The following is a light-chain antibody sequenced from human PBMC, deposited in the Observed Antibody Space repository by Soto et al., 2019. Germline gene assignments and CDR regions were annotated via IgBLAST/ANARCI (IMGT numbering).Light chain of an antibody. CDR3: QQYNSYPRT. V-gene: IGKV1-5*01. CDR2: DAS. CDR1: QSISSW. Sequence: IQMTQSPSTLSASVGDRVTITCRASQSISSWLAWYQQKPGKAPRLLIYDASSLESWVPSRFSGSGSGTEFTLTISSLQSEDFATYYCQQYNSYPRTFGQGTKVDIK. J-gene: IGKJ1*01.